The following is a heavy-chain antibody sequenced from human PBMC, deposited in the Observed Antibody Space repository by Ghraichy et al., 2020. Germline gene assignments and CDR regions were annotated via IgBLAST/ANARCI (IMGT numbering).Heavy chain of an antibody. V-gene: IGHV4-39*01. J-gene: IGHJ5*02. CDR3: ARHRGYDSSGFYSRENNWFDP. Sequence: GSLRLSCTVSGGSISSTYYYWGWIRQPPGRGLEWIASIYYSGSTYYNPSLKSRVTISVDTSNNQFSLKVNSVTAADTAVYYCARHRGYDSSGFYSRENNWFDPWGQGTLVTVSS. CDR2: IYYSGST. D-gene: IGHD3-22*01. CDR1: GGSISSTYYY.